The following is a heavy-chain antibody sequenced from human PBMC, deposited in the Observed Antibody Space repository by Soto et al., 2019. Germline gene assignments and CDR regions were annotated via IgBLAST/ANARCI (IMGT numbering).Heavy chain of an antibody. V-gene: IGHV5-51*01. CDR1: GYSFTSYW. J-gene: IGHJ4*02. Sequence: GESLKISCKGSGYSFTSYWIGWVRQMPGKGLEWMGIIYPGDSDTSYNPYFQGQVTISANKSISTAYLQWSSLKASDKAMYYCAREVWGSYRYDLDYWGQGTLVTVSS. CDR2: IYPGDSDT. CDR3: AREVWGSYRYDLDY. D-gene: IGHD3-16*02.